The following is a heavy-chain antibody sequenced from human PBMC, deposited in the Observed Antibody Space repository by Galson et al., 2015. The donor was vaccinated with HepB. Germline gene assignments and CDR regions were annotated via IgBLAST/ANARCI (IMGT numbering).Heavy chain of an antibody. D-gene: IGHD1-26*01. CDR3: ARDLRGVGAIDAFDI. CDR2: IYYSGST. V-gene: IGHV4-61*01. Sequence: LSLTCTVSGGSVRSDSYYWSWIRQPPGKGLEWIGYIYYSGSTNYNPSLKGRVTISVDTSKRLFSLKLTSVTTADTAVYYCARDLRGVGAIDAFDIWGQGTMVTVSS. J-gene: IGHJ3*02. CDR1: GGSVRSDSYY.